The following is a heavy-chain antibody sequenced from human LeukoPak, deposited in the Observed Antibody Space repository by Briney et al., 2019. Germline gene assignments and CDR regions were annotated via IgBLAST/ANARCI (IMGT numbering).Heavy chain of an antibody. J-gene: IGHJ4*02. CDR2: ISSSGTAI. CDR1: XFTFSSYV. V-gene: IGHV3-48*03. D-gene: IGHD3-10*01. CDR3: ARDERGSGSYYSY. Sequence: PGGSLRLSCAASXFTFSSYVMHWVRQAPGNGLERVSYISSSGTAIYYADSVKGRFTISRDNAKNSLYLQMSILRAVDTAVYYCARDERGSGSYYSYWGQGTLVTVPS.